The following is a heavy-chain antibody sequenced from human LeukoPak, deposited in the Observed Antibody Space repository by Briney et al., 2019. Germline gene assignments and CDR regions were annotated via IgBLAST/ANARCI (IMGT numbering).Heavy chain of an antibody. CDR3: ARDGSDHDFWSGSNWFDP. CDR1: GGTFSSYA. Sequence: GASVKVSCKASGGTFSSYAISWVRQAPGQGLEWMGGIIPIFGTANYAQKFQGRVTITTDESTSTAYMELSSLRSEDTAVYYCARDGSDHDFWSGSNWFDPWGQGTLVTVSS. CDR2: IIPIFGTA. V-gene: IGHV1-69*05. J-gene: IGHJ5*02. D-gene: IGHD3-3*01.